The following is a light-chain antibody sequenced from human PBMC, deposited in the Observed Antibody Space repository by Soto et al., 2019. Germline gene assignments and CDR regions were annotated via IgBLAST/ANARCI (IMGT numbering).Light chain of an antibody. CDR1: QSVSSN. CDR3: QQYHNWPPIT. Sequence: EIVMTQSPSTLSVSPWERSTLSFMASQSVSSNLALYQQKPGQAPRLLIYGASTRATGVPARFSGWGSGTEFTLTISSLQSEDFAVYYCQQYHNWPPITFGQGTRLEIK. CDR2: GAS. V-gene: IGKV3-15*01. J-gene: IGKJ5*01.